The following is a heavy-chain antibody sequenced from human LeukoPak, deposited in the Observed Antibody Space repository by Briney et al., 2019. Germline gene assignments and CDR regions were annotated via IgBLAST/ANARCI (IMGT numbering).Heavy chain of an antibody. V-gene: IGHV3-23*01. CDR2: TRGSGDRT. CDR1: GFTFSSYA. CDR3: AKDRPYYDILTGFDY. J-gene: IGHJ4*02. D-gene: IGHD3-9*01. Sequence: GGSLRLSCAASGFTFSSYAMSWVRQAPGKGLEWVSATRGSGDRTHYADSVKGRFTISRDKSKNTLYLQMNSLRAEDTAVYYCAKDRPYYDILTGFDYWGQGTLVTVSS.